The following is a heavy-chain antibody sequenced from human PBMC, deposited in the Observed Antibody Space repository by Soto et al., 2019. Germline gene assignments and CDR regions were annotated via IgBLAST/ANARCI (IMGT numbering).Heavy chain of an antibody. CDR2: MNPNSGNT. Sequence: QVQLVQSGAEVKKPGASVKVSCKASGYTFTSYDINWVRQATGQGLEWMGWMNPNSGNTGYAQKFQGRVTMTRNTSISTAYMELSILRSEDTAVYYCARVSRKAPLQGTDACDIWGQGTMVTVCS. D-gene: IGHD3-10*01. CDR1: GYTFTSYD. CDR3: ARVSRKAPLQGTDACDI. V-gene: IGHV1-8*01. J-gene: IGHJ3*02.